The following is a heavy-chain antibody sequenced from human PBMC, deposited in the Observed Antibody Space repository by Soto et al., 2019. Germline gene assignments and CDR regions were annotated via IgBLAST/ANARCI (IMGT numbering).Heavy chain of an antibody. CDR3: ARVVPITMVRGPKGWFDP. J-gene: IGHJ5*02. CDR2: IYHSGST. Sequence: SETLSLTCAVSGGSISSGGYSWSWIRQPPGKGLEWTGYIYHSGSTYYNPSLKGRVTISVDRSKNQFSLKLSSVTAADTAVYYCARVVPITMVRGPKGWFDPWGQGTLVTVSS. CDR1: GGSISSGGYS. V-gene: IGHV4-30-2*01. D-gene: IGHD3-10*01.